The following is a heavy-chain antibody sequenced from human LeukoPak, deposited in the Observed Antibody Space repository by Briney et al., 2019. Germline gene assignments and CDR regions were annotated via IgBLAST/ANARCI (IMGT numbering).Heavy chain of an antibody. CDR3: ARDLGGATRGDY. V-gene: IGHV3-21*01. CDR1: GFTFSSYS. D-gene: IGHD1-26*01. CDR2: ISSSSSYI. J-gene: IGHJ4*02. Sequence: GGSLILSCAASGFTFSSYSMNWVRQAPGKGLEWVSSISSSSSYIYYADSVKGRFTISRDNAKNSLYLQMNSLRAEDTAVYYCARDLGGATRGDYWGQGTLVTVSS.